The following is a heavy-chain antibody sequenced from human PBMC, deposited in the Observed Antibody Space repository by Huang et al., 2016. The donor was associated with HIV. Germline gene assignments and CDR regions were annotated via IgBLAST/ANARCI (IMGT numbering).Heavy chain of an antibody. D-gene: IGHD2-2*01. J-gene: IGHJ5*02. V-gene: IGHV4-34*01. Sequence: QVRLDQWGAGLLKPSETLTLTCAVYGEDLSGFFWSWIRQSPGRGLEWIDEITQSGRTNYKPSLKSRVTIAIDTAKKQFSLKLKSVTADDTSTYYCARGRGTSWSFFDTWGQGSFVTVSS. CDR3: ARGRGTSWSFFDT. CDR2: ITQSGRT. CDR1: GEDLSGFF.